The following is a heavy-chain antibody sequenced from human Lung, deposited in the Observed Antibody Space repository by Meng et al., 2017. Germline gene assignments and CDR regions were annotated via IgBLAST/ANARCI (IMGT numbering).Heavy chain of an antibody. D-gene: IGHD3-10*01. Sequence: QVHPVQSGAEVKKPGASAKVPCKSSDYTFTGYGVSWVRQAPGQGLEWMAWLGAHDGDRSHAPRFQGRVTVTADRLTATSFMELRNLRYDDTAVYYCARGTPGRSYSDFWGQGTLVTVSS. CDR1: DYTFTGYG. V-gene: IGHV1-18*04. J-gene: IGHJ4*02. CDR2: LGAHDGDR. CDR3: ARGTPGRSYSDF.